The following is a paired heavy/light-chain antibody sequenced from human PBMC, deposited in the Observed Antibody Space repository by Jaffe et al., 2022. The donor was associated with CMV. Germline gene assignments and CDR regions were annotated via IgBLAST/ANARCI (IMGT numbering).Heavy chain of an antibody. Sequence: EVQLVESGGGLIQPGGSLRLSCAASGFTVSSNYMSWVRQAPGKGLEWVSVIYSGGSTYYADSVKGRFTISRDNSKNTVYLQMNSLRAEDTAVYYCARDSLSLGGTRRGAFDIWGLGTLVTVSS. CDR1: GFTVSSNY. CDR3: ARDSLSLGGTRRGAFDI. CDR2: IYSGGST. V-gene: IGHV3-53*01. J-gene: IGHJ3*02. D-gene: IGHD1-26*01.
Light chain of an antibody. CDR3: SSYTSSSTWV. V-gene: IGLV2-18*02. Sequence: QSALTQPPSVSGSPGQSVTISCTGTSSDVGSYSRVSWYQQPPGTAPKLMIYEVNNRPSGVPDRFSGSKSGNTASLTISGLQAEDEADYYCSSYTSSSTWVFGGGTKLTVL. CDR2: EVN. J-gene: IGLJ3*02. CDR1: SSDVGSYSR.